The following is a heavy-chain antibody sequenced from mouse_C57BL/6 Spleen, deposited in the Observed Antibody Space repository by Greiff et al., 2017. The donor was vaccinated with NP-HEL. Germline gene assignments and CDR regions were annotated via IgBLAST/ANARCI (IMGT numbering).Heavy chain of an antibody. Sequence: QVQLKQPGAELVRPGSSVKLSCKASGYTFTSYWMDWVKQRPGQGLEWIGNIYPSDSETHYNQKFKDKATLTVDKSSSTAYMQLRSLTSEDAAVYYWARRITTGAMDYWGQGTSVTVSS. J-gene: IGHJ4*01. CDR1: GYTFTSYW. D-gene: IGHD1-1*01. CDR3: ARRITTGAMDY. V-gene: IGHV1-61*01. CDR2: IYPSDSET.